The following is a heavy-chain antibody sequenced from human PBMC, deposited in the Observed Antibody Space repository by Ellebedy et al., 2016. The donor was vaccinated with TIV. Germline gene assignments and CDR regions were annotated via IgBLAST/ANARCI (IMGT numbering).Heavy chain of an antibody. Sequence: PGGSLRLSCAASGFTFSPYAMARVRQAPGKGLEWVSGIVGSGSQKYADSVKRRFTISRDNSKRTVDLQMNSLRAEDTAVYFCANARNPGVGYWVFDYWGQGTLVTVSS. D-gene: IGHD1-14*01. CDR3: ANARNPGVGYWVFDY. CDR1: GFTFSPYA. CDR2: IVGSGS. J-gene: IGHJ4*02. V-gene: IGHV3-23*01.